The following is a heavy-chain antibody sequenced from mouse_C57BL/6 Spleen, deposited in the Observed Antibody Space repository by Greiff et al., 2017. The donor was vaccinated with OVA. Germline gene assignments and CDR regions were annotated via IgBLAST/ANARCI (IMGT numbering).Heavy chain of an antibody. CDR2: IYPRDGST. V-gene: IGHV1-85*01. Sequence: QVQLKQSGPELVKPGASVKLSCKASGYTFTSYDINWVKQRPGQGLEWIGWIYPRDGSTKYNEKFKGKATLTVDTSSSTAYMELHSLTSEDSAVYVCARYGNDVGYYAMDYWGQGTSVTVSS. D-gene: IGHD2-14*01. CDR1: GYTFTSYD. J-gene: IGHJ4*01. CDR3: ARYGNDVGYYAMDY.